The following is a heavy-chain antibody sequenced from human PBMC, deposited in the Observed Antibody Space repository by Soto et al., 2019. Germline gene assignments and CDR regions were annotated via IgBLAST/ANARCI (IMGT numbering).Heavy chain of an antibody. CDR3: ARRIGANWFDP. Sequence: QVQLVQSGAEVKKPGSSVKVSCKASGGTFSSYAISWVRQAPGQGLEWMGGIIPIFGTANYAQKFQGRVTLTADGATRTAYLDVSSLISEDTAVVYCARRIGANWFDPWGQGTLVTVSS. V-gene: IGHV1-69*12. CDR2: IIPIFGTA. CDR1: GGTFSSYA. D-gene: IGHD3-16*01. J-gene: IGHJ5*02.